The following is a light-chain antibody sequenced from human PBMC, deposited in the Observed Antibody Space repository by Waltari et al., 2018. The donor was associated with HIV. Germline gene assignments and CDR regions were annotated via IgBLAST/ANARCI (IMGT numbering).Light chain of an antibody. V-gene: IGLV1-51*01. J-gene: IGLJ1*01. Sequence: QSALTQPPSLSAAPGQKVTISCSGSSSNIGNNSVSWYHQFPGTAPRLLIYDNYKRPSGIPDRFSGSKSGASAALGITGLQTGDEADYYCSSYAGSSMSYAFGTGTKVTVL. CDR3: SSYAGSSMSYA. CDR2: DNY. CDR1: SSNIGNNS.